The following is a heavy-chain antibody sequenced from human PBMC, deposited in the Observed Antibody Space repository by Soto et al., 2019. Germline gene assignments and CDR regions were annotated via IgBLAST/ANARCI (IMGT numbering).Heavy chain of an antibody. J-gene: IGHJ4*02. CDR1: GFTFSSYA. Sequence: EVQLLESGGGLVQPGGSLRLSCAASGFTFSSYAMSWVRQAPGKGLEWVSAISGSGGSTYYADSVKGRFTISRDNSKHTLYLQMNSLRAEDTAVYYCAKGGQSYSSSSPVLRPVAYWGQGTLVTVSS. CDR3: AKGGQSYSSSSPVLRPVAY. D-gene: IGHD6-6*01. V-gene: IGHV3-23*01. CDR2: ISGSGGST.